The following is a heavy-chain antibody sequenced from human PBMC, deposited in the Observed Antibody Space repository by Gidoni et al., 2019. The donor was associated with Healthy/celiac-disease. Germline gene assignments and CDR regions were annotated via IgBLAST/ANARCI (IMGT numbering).Heavy chain of an antibody. CDR1: GFTFSSYG. D-gene: IGHD3-10*01. Sequence: QVQLVASGGGVVQPGRSLRLYCAASGFTFSSYGIHWVRQAPGKGLEWVAVIWYDGSNKYYADSVKGRFTISRDNSKNTLYLQMNSLRAEDTAVYYCARDEGRGGDGYNLDWGQGTLVTVSS. V-gene: IGHV3-33*01. J-gene: IGHJ4*02. CDR2: IWYDGSNK. CDR3: ARDEGRGGDGYNLD.